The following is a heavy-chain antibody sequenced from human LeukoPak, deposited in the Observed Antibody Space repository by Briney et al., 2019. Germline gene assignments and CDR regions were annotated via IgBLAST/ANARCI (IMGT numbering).Heavy chain of an antibody. J-gene: IGHJ4*02. CDR3: ASRPYTPVGY. CDR2: IYYSGST. CDR1: GGSISSSDYY. Sequence: PSETLSLTCTVSGGSISSSDYYWGWFRQPPGKGLEWIGSIYYSGSTYYNPSLKSRVTISVDTSENQFSLKLNSVTAADTAVYYCASRPYTPVGYWGQGTLVTVSS. D-gene: IGHD3-16*01. V-gene: IGHV4-39*01.